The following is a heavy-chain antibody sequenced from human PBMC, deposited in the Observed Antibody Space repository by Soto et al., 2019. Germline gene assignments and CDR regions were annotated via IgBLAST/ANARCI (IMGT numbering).Heavy chain of an antibody. J-gene: IGHJ4*02. V-gene: IGHV3-72*01. CDR3: TVRGTSNFDY. CDR2: IKNKANSYTT. CDR1: GFNFSDHH. Sequence: GGSLRLSCAASGFNFSDHHMDWVRQAPGKGLEWVGRIKNKANSYTTQYAASVKGRFTISRDDSKNSLYLQMNSLKTEDTAVYYCTVRGTSNFDYWGQGTRVTVSS. D-gene: IGHD1-26*01.